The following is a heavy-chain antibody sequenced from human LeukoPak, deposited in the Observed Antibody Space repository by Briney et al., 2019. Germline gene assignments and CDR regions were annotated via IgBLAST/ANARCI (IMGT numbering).Heavy chain of an antibody. J-gene: IGHJ3*02. Sequence: SQTLSLTCTVSGCSISSGDYYSSWIRQTPGKCLEWIGYIYYSGSTYYHPSLKSRVTRSVDTSKNQFSLKLSSVTAADTAVYYCASYSSGYYYAFDIWGQGTMVTVSS. CDR1: GCSISSGDYY. CDR2: IYYSGST. CDR3: ASYSSGYYYAFDI. V-gene: IGHV4-30-4*01. D-gene: IGHD3-22*01.